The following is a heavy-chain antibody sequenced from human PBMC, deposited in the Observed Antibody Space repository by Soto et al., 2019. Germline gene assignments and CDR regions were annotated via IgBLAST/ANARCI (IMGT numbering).Heavy chain of an antibody. D-gene: IGHD3-10*01. V-gene: IGHV4-31*03. CDR3: ARCYYGSGSYYKGRGWFDP. Sequence: PSETLSLTCTVSGGSISSGGYYWSWIRQHPGKGLEWIGYIYYSGSTYYNPSLKSRVTISVDTSKNQFSLKLSSVTAADTAVYYCARCYYGSGSYYKGRGWFDPWGQGTLVTVSS. CDR1: GGSISSGGYY. J-gene: IGHJ5*02. CDR2: IYYSGST.